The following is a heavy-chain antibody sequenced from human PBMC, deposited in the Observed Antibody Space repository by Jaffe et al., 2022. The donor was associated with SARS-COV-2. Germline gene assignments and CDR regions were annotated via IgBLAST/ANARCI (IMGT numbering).Heavy chain of an antibody. Sequence: QVQLQESGPGLVKPSQTLSLTCTVSGGSISSGGYYWSWIRQHPGKGLEWIGYIYYSGSTYYNPSLKSRVTISVDTSKNQFSLKLSSVTAADTAVYYCARDMLSDYYDSSGSDAFDIWGQGTMVTVSS. CDR2: IYYSGST. V-gene: IGHV4-31*03. J-gene: IGHJ3*02. D-gene: IGHD3-22*01. CDR1: GGSISSGGYY. CDR3: ARDMLSDYYDSSGSDAFDI.